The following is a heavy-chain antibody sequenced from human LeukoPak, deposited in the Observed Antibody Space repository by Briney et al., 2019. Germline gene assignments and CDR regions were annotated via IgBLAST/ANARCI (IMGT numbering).Heavy chain of an antibody. CDR1: GFIFSNYA. J-gene: IGHJ4*02. V-gene: IGHV3-30*18. CDR2: ISSGGETK. CDR3: AKDGASTAPGTFDY. Sequence: PGGSLRLSCAASGFIFSNYAMQWVRQAPGKGLEWLAVISSGGETKIYADSVRGRFTVSRDNSKNTVSLQMNSLRPEDTALYYCAKDGASTAPGTFDYWGQGTLVTVSS. D-gene: IGHD6-13*01.